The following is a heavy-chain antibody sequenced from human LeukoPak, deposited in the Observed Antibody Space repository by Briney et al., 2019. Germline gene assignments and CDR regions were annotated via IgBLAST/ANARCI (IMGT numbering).Heavy chain of an antibody. J-gene: IGHJ6*02. CDR2: IYYSGST. CDR3: ARSIAVTINYYYYGMDV. Sequence: SETLSLTCTVSGGSISSYYWNWIRQPPGKGLEWIGYIYYSGSTNYNPSLKSRVTISVDTSKNQFSLKLSSVTAADTAVYYCARSIAVTINYYYYGMDVWGQGTTVTVSS. CDR1: GGSISSYY. V-gene: IGHV4-59*08. D-gene: IGHD6-19*01.